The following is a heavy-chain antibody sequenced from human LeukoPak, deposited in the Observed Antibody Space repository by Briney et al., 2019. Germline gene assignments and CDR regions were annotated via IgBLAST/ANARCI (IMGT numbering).Heavy chain of an antibody. D-gene: IGHD3-10*01. Sequence: HPGGSLRLSCAASGFTFSNYWMSWVRQAPGKGPEWVGDIKTDGSDKYYVGSVKGRFTISRDNAKNSLYLQMNSLRAEDTAVYYCARDSLIQYGPGSYWGFDYWGQGILVTVSS. CDR3: ARDSLIQYGPGSYWGFDY. V-gene: IGHV3-7*03. CDR2: IKTDGSDK. J-gene: IGHJ4*02. CDR1: GFTFSNYW.